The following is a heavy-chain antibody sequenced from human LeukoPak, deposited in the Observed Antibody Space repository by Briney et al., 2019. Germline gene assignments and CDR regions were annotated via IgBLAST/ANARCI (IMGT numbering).Heavy chain of an antibody. CDR2: ISGGSGST. Sequence: PGGSLRLSCAASGFTFSSYAMSWVRQAPGKGLAWVSTISGGSGSTYCAASVKGRFTISRDNSKNTLYLQMNSLRAEDTAVYYCAKEGETAAAGMYFDYWGQGPLVTVSS. D-gene: IGHD6-13*01. J-gene: IGHJ4*02. CDR1: GFTFSSYA. CDR3: AKEGETAAAGMYFDY. V-gene: IGHV3-23*01.